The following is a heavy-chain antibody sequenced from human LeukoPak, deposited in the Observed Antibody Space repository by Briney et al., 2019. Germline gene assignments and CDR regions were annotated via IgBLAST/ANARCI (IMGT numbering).Heavy chain of an antibody. V-gene: IGHV4-38-2*01. CDR2: VFHSGSA. CDR3: GRGDGSYSD. CDR1: GYSISSGYY. Sequence: SETLSLTCGVSGYSISSGYYWGWIRQPPGKGLEWIGSVFHSGSASSYPSLKSRVTISVDTSKNQFSLKLSSVTAADTAVYYCGRGDGSYSDWGQGTLVTVSS. D-gene: IGHD2-15*01. J-gene: IGHJ4*02.